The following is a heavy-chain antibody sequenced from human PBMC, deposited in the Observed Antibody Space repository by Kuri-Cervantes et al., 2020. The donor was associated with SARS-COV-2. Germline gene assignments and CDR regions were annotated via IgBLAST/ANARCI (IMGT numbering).Heavy chain of an antibody. CDR2: ISSSSSTT. V-gene: IGHV3-48*01. D-gene: IGHD6-13*01. CDR1: GFTFGDYA. CDR3: ARVRQQLVLGWFDP. Sequence: GESLKISCAASGFTFGDYAMSWFRQAPGKGLEWVSYISSSSSTTYYADSVKGRFTISRDNSKNTLYLQMNSLRAEDTAVYYCARVRQQLVLGWFDPWGQGTLVTVSS. J-gene: IGHJ5*02.